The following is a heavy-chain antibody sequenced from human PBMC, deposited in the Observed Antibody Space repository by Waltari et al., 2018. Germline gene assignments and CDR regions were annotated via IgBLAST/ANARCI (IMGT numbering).Heavy chain of an antibody. CDR3: ARRDDYGDDPFWT. V-gene: IGHV3-48*03. CDR1: GFIFRNYE. Sequence: EEHLVESGGGLVQPGGSPRLSCAALGFIFRNYEMNWIRQAPGKGLEWVSYIRSSGSTSYYADSAKGRFTISRDNAKNSLYLQMNSLRAEDTAVYYCARRDDYGDDPFWTWGQGTLVTVSS. J-gene: IGHJ5*02. D-gene: IGHD4-17*01. CDR2: IRSSGSTS.